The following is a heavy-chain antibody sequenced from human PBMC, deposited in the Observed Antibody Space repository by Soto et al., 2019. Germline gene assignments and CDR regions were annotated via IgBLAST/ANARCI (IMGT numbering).Heavy chain of an antibody. CDR3: ARSGGGYDLGDY. CDR1: GYTFIGYY. CDR2: INPNSGGA. D-gene: IGHD5-12*01. Sequence: ASVKVSCKASGYTFIGYYIHWVRQAPGQGLEWMGWINPNSGGAKYSQKFQAWVTMTSDTSISTAYMEPSRLKSDDTAVYYCARSGGGYDLGDYWGQGTLVTVSS. V-gene: IGHV1-2*04. J-gene: IGHJ4*02.